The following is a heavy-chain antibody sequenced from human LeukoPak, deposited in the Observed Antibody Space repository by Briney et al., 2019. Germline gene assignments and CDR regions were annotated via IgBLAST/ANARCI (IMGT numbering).Heavy chain of an antibody. CDR3: ARGNLGLRRIAVAGDRVFDI. Sequence: SQTLSLTCAISGDSVSSNSAAWNWIRQSPSRGLEWLGRTYYRSKWYNDYAVSVKSRITINPDTSKNQFSLQLNSVTPEDTAVYYCARGNLGLRRIAVAGDRVFDIWGQGTMVTVSS. V-gene: IGHV6-1*01. CDR2: TYYRSKWYN. CDR1: GDSVSSNSAA. D-gene: IGHD6-19*01. J-gene: IGHJ3*02.